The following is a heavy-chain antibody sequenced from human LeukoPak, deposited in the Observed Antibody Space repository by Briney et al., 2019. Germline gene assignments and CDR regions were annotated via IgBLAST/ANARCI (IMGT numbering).Heavy chain of an antibody. J-gene: IGHJ4*02. CDR1: GYTFTTCY. CDR2: INPSGGTT. D-gene: IGHD3-22*01. CDR3: ARPYDISASYYDY. V-gene: IGHV1-46*01. Sequence: ASVKVSCKASGYTFTTCYIHWVRQAPGQGLEWMGIINPSGGTTTYAQKFQGRVTMTRDTSTSTVYMELNSLRSEDTAVYYCARPYDISASYYDYWGQGTLVTVSS.